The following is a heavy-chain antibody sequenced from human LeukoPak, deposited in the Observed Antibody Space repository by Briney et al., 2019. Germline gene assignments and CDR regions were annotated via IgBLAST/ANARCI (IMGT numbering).Heavy chain of an antibody. CDR2: ISSNGGST. J-gene: IGHJ4*02. Sequence: AGGSLRLSCAASGFTFSSYAMHWVRQAPGKGLEYVSAISSNGGSTYYANSVKGRFTISRDNSKNTLYLQMNSLRAEDTAVYYCAKSRDGYNFFFDYWGQGTLVTVSS. CDR3: AKSRDGYNFFFDY. D-gene: IGHD5-24*01. V-gene: IGHV3-64*01. CDR1: GFTFSSYA.